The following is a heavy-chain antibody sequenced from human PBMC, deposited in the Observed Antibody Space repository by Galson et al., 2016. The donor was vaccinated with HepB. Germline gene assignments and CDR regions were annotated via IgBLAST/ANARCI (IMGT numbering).Heavy chain of an antibody. CDR1: GGSIRNNSYY. V-gene: IGHV4-39*02. CDR3: ARESLQDESSIDY. Sequence: SETLSLTCTVSGGSIRNNSYYWDWIRQPPGKGLEWIGTIYYSGSTYYKPSLKSRVTISVDTSKNQFSLKMNSVTAADTAVYYCARESLQDESSIDYWGQGTLVTVSS. J-gene: IGHJ4*02. CDR2: IYYSGST.